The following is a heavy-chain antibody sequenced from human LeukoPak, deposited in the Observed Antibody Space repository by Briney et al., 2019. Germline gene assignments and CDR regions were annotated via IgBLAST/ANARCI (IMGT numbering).Heavy chain of an antibody. D-gene: IGHD2-2*01. J-gene: IGHJ1*01. CDR1: GYRFTNFW. CDR3: ARQAVPVAKYFQY. CDR2: IYPGDSDT. V-gene: IGHV5-51*01. Sequence: GESLKISCKGSGYRFTNFWIGWVRQMPGKGLEWMGIIYPGDSDTRYSPSFQGQVTISADKSISTAYLQWSSLKASDTAMYYCARQAVPVAKYFQYWGQGTLVTVSS.